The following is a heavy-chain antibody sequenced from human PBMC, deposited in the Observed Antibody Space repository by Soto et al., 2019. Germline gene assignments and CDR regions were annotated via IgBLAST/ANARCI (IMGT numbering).Heavy chain of an antibody. J-gene: IGHJ4*02. V-gene: IGHV3-21*01. Sequence: PGGSLRLSCLGSGFTFSSYSMKWVRQAPGKGLEWVSSISSSSSYIYYADSVKGRFTISRGNAKNSLYLQMNSLRVEDTAVYYCARTAYCGGDCYSGGPDFWGQGTLVTVSS. CDR2: ISSSSSYI. CDR1: GFTFSSYS. CDR3: ARTAYCGGDCYSGGPDF. D-gene: IGHD2-21*02.